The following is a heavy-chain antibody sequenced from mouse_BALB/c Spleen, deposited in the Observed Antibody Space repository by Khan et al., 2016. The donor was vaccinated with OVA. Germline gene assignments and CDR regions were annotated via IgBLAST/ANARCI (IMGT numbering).Heavy chain of an antibody. CDR1: GYTFPDYE. Sequence: QVQLKQSGAELVRPGASVTLSCKASGYTFPDYELHWVKQTPVHGLEWIGVIDPKTGVTAYNQKFKGKATLTADKSSSTAYMELRCLTSEDSAVYYCTRSTFAYWGQGTLVTVSA. V-gene: IGHV1-15*01. CDR3: TRSTFAY. J-gene: IGHJ3*01. CDR2: IDPKTGVT.